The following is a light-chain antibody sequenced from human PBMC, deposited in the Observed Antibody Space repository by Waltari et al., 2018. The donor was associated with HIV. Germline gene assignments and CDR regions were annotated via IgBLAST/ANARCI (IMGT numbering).Light chain of an antibody. CDR3: QQYYRSPWT. CDR1: HSVFSSSNSY. Sequence: DIVMTQSPDSLAVSLGGRATINCKSSHSVFSSSNSYLAWYQQKPGQPPRLLIYWASTRATGIPDRFSGSGSGTDFTLTISSLEAEDVAVYYCQQYYRSPWTFGQGTKVEIK. CDR2: WAS. V-gene: IGKV4-1*01. J-gene: IGKJ1*01.